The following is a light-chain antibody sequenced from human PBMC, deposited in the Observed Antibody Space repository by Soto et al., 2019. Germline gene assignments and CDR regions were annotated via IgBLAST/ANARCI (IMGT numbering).Light chain of an antibody. J-gene: IGKJ1*01. CDR1: QSVVYSSNNKNY. CDR2: WAS. CDR3: QQYYSTPRT. V-gene: IGKV4-1*01. Sequence: DIVMTQSPDSMAVSLGERATINCKSIQSVVYSSNNKNYLAWYQQKPGQPPKLLIYWASTRESGVPDRFSGSGSGTDFTLTISSLQAEDVAVYYCQQYYSTPRTFGQGTKVDIK.